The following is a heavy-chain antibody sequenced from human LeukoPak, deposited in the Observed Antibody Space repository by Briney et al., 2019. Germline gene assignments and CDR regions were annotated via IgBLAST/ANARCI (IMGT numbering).Heavy chain of an antibody. Sequence: SETLSLTCTVSGGSISSSSYYWGWIRQPPGKGLEWIGSIYYSGSTYYNPSLKSRVTISVDTSKNQFSLKLSSVTAADTAVYYCASLEDQLLSADYWGQGTLVTVSS. CDR3: ASLEDQLLSADY. J-gene: IGHJ4*02. V-gene: IGHV4-39*07. CDR1: GGSISSSSYY. CDR2: IYYSGST. D-gene: IGHD2-2*01.